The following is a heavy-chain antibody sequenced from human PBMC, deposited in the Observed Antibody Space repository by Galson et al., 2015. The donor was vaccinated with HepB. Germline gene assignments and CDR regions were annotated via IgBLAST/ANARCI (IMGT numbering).Heavy chain of an antibody. CDR1: GGSISSYY. Sequence: TLSLTCTVSGGSISSYYWSWIRQPPGKGLEWIGYIYNSGSTNYNPSLKSRVTISVDTAKNQFSLKLRSVTAADTAVYYCTRDMRPFTSGWRAFDIWGQGTMVTVSS. D-gene: IGHD6-19*01. V-gene: IGHV4-59*01. J-gene: IGHJ3*02. CDR3: TRDMRPFTSGWRAFDI. CDR2: IYNSGST.